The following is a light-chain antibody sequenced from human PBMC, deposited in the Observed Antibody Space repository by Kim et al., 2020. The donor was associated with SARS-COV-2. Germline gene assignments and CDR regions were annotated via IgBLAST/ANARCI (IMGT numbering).Light chain of an antibody. CDR3: QQYYGYPLYT. CDR2: WAS. V-gene: IGKV4-1*01. CDR1: QSILYNSNDKNY. J-gene: IGKJ2*01. Sequence: DIVMTQSPDSLAVSLGERATINCKSSQSILYNSNDKNYLAWYQQKPGQPPKLLIYWASIRESGVPDRFSGSGSGTDFTLTISSLQAEDVAVYYCQQYYGYPLYTFGQGTKLEI.